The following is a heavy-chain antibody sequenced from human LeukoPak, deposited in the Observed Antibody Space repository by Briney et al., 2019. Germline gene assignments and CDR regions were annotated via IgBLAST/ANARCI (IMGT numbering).Heavy chain of an antibody. D-gene: IGHD3-22*01. V-gene: IGHV4-34*01. CDR3: ARGSRYYDSSGYPFDY. J-gene: IGHJ4*02. CDR1: GGSFSGYY. CDR2: INHSGST. Sequence: SETLSLTCAVYGGSFSGYYWSWIRQPPGEGLEWIGEINHSGSTNYNPSLKSRVTISVDTSKNQFSLKLSSVTAADTAVYYCARGSRYYDSSGYPFDYWGQGTLVTVSS.